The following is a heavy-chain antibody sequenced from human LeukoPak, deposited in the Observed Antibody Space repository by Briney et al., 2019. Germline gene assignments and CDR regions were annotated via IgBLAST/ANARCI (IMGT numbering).Heavy chain of an antibody. V-gene: IGHV3-30*02. CDR3: AKDRGYSGCALDY. Sequence: PGGSLRLSCAASGFTFSSYGMHWVRQAPGKGLEWVAFIRYDGSNKYYADSVKGRFTISRDNSKNTLYLQMNSLRAEDTAVYYCAKDRGYSGCALDYWGQGTLVTVSS. J-gene: IGHJ4*02. CDR1: GFTFSSYG. CDR2: IRYDGSNK. D-gene: IGHD5-12*01.